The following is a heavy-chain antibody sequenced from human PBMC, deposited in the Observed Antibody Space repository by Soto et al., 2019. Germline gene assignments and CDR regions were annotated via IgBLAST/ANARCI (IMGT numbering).Heavy chain of an antibody. CDR3: TRGGGGYGGNSIV. CDR2: IIPILKTA. CDR1: GGTFSSYA. D-gene: IGHD2-21*02. J-gene: IGHJ4*02. Sequence: QVQLVQSGAEVKKPGSSVKVSCKASGGTFSSYAISWVRQAPGQGPEWMGGIIPILKTADYAQKFQGRVTIPADKPMSTTYMELSSLRSEDTAVYSCTRGGGGYGGNSIVWGQGTLVTVSS. V-gene: IGHV1-69*06.